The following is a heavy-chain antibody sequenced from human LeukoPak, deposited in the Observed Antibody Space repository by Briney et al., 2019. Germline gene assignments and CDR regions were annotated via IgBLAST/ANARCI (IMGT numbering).Heavy chain of an antibody. V-gene: IGHV1-18*01. D-gene: IGHD6-13*01. CDR3: ARAQGSSWAYYYFDY. CDR1: GYTFTSYG. CDR2: ISAYNGNT. J-gene: IGHJ4*02. Sequence: GASVKVSCKASGYTFTSYGISWVRQAPGQGLEWMGWISAYNGNTNYAQKLQGRVTMTTDTSTSTAYMELRSLRSDDTAVYYCARAQGSSWAYYYFDYWGQGTLVTVSS.